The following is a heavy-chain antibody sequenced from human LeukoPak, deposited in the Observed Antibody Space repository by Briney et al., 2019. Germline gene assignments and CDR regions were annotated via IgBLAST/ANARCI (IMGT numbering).Heavy chain of an antibody. CDR3: AKWGTGIPFDY. CDR1: GFTFSSYA. D-gene: IGHD3-16*01. Sequence: GGSLRLSCAASGFTFSSYAMSWVRQAPGKAPDWVSGMSAAGGSTYYADFVKGRFTISRDNSKNTLYLQMNSLRAEDTAVYYCAKWGTGIPFDYWGQGTLVTVS. V-gene: IGHV3-23*01. J-gene: IGHJ4*02. CDR2: MSAAGGST.